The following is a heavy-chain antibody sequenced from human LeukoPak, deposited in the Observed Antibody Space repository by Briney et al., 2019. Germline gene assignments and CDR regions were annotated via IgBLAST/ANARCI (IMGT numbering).Heavy chain of an antibody. V-gene: IGHV4-39*01. J-gene: IGHJ4*02. CDR3: ARQHYYDSGGFYAYYSDY. CDR2: IYYSGST. Sequence: PSETLSLTCTVSGGSISSSIYYWGWIRQPPGKGLEWIGSIYYSGSTYYNPSLKNRVTISVDTSKNHFSLKLISVTAADTAVYYCARQHYYDSGGFYAYYSDYWGQGTLVTVSS. D-gene: IGHD3-22*01. CDR1: GGSISSSIYY.